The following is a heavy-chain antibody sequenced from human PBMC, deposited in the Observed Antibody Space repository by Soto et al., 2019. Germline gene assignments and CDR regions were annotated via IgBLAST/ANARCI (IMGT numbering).Heavy chain of an antibody. J-gene: IGHJ6*02. Sequence: QVQLVQSGAEVKAPGASVKVACKTSGYTFTNYFVHWVRQAPGQGLEWMGAINPGNRITNYALKFQDRVTMTRDTSTNTVYLELSSLRSEDTAVYSCAKDPNYYDFWAGSYYYHGLDVWGQGTTVTVSS. CDR2: INPGNRIT. CDR3: AKDPNYYDFWAGSYYYHGLDV. V-gene: IGHV1-46*01. CDR1: GYTFTNYF. D-gene: IGHD3-3*01.